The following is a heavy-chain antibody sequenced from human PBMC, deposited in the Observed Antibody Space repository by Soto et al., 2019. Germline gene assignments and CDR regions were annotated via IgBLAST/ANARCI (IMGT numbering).Heavy chain of an antibody. CDR3: AKDQGSGWGFDY. V-gene: IGHV3-23*01. CDR2: ISGRGGST. CDR1: GFTFSSYA. J-gene: IGHJ4*02. D-gene: IGHD6-19*01. Sequence: EVQLLESGGGLVQPGGSLRLSCAASGFTFSSYAMSWVRQAPGKGLEWVSAISGRGGSTYYADSVQGRFTISRDNSKTTLYLQMNSLRAEDTAVYYCAKDQGSGWGFDYWGQGTLVTVSS.